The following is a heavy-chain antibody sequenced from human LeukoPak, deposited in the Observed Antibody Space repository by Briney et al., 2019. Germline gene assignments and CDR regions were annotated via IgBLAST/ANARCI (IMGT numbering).Heavy chain of an antibody. V-gene: IGHV4-59*01. Sequence: SETLSLTCTVSGGSISSYYWSWIRQPPGKGLEWIGYIYYSGSTNYNPSLKSRVTISVDTSKNQFSLKLSSVTAADTAVYYCASLIAMAGTTFDYWGQGTLVTVSS. J-gene: IGHJ4*02. D-gene: IGHD6-19*01. CDR2: IYYSGST. CDR1: GGSISSYY. CDR3: ASLIAMAGTTFDY.